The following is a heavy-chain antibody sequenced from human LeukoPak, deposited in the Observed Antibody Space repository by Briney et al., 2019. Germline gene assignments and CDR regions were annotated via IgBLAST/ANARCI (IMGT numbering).Heavy chain of an antibody. J-gene: IGHJ4*02. V-gene: IGHV1-69*05. CDR1: GYTFTGYF. CDR3: ARETGYDFWSGYPAYYFDY. D-gene: IGHD3-3*01. CDR2: IIAIFGTA. Sequence: SVKVSCKASGYTFTGYFMHWVRQAPGQGLEWVGGIIAIFGTANYAQTFQGRVTITTDESTSTAYMELSSLRSDDTAVYYSARETGYDFWSGYPAYYFDYWGQGTLVTVSS.